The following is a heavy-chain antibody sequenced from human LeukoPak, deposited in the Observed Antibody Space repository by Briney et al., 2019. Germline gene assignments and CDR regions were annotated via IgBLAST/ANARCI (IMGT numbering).Heavy chain of an antibody. J-gene: IGHJ5*02. CDR1: GYTFTSYD. CDR2: MNPNSGNT. V-gene: IGHV1-8*01. D-gene: IGHD6-19*01. CDR3: ARAYFLRIAVAAYNWFDP. Sequence: ASVKVPCKASGYTFTSYDINWVRQATGQGLEWMGWMNPNSGNTGYAQKFQGRVTMTRNTSISTAYMELSSLRSEDTAVYYCARAYFLRIAVAAYNWFDPWGQGTLVTVSS.